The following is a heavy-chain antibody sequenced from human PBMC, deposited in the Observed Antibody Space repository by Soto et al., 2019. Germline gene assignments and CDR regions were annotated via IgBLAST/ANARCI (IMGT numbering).Heavy chain of an antibody. CDR3: ATDKAARPGGDDYYGMDV. V-gene: IGHV1-69*06. D-gene: IGHD6-6*01. J-gene: IGHJ6*02. Sequence: QVQLVQSGAEVKKPGSSVKVSCKASGGTFSSYAISWVRQAPGQGLEWMGGIIPIFGTANYAQNFQGRVTITADKATSTAYMELGSLRSEDTAVYYCATDKAARPGGDDYYGMDVWGQGTTVTVSS. CDR2: IIPIFGTA. CDR1: GGTFSSYA.